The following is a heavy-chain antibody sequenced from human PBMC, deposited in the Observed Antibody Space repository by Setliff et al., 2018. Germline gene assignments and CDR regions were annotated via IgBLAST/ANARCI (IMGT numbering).Heavy chain of an antibody. J-gene: IGHJ4*02. CDR1: GGSVSSSSYY. D-gene: IGHD1-26*01. CDR3: ARSPSSGAYWNPRPFYSDY. CDR2: IYYSGTT. Sequence: SLTCTVSGGSVSSSSYYWGWIRQPPGKGLEWIGTIYYSGTTYYSPSLKSRVTISVDTSRNQFSLKLTSVTAADTALYYCARSPSSGAYWNPRPFYSDYWARGTLVTVSS. V-gene: IGHV4-39*01.